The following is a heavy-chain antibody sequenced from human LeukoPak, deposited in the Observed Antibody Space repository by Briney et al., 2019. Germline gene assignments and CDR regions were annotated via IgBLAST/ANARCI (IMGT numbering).Heavy chain of an antibody. J-gene: IGHJ4*02. D-gene: IGHD6-19*01. CDR3: VRGHSSGYYTDY. CDR1: GFTFSSHW. V-gene: IGHV3-74*01. CDR2: IYDDGSRT. Sequence: GGSLRLSCAVSGFTFSSHWMHWVRQAPGKGLVWVSRIYDDGSRTNYADSVRGRLTISRDNAKNTLYLQVNSLRAEDTAVYYCVRGHSSGYYTDYWGQGILVTVSS.